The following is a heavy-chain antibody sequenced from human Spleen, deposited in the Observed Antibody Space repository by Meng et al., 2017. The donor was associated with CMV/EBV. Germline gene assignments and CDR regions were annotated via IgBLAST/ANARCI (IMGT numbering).Heavy chain of an antibody. CDR1: GFSLNSSGVG. V-gene: IGHV2-5*01. Sequence: SDPTLVKPTQTLTLTCAFSGFSLNSSGVGVGWSRQPPGKALEWLALIYWNDDKRYSPSLKSRLTITKDTSRKRVFLTLTNVGPADTATYYCAHDPGFWGRGTLVTVSS. CDR2: IYWNDDK. CDR3: AHDPGF. D-gene: IGHD3-10*01. J-gene: IGHJ4*02.